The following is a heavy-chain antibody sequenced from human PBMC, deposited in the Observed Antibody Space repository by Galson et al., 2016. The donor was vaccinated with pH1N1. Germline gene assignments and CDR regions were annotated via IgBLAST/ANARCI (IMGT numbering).Heavy chain of an antibody. CDR1: GFTFSTYW. V-gene: IGHV3-74*01. Sequence: SLRLSCAASGFTFSTYWIHWVRQAPGKGLVWVSYIKSDGSGTGYADSVKGRFTISRDNSKNTLYLQMNSLRAEDTAVYYCAKTLTHDEIYDAFDIWGQGTMVTVSS. CDR2: IKSDGSGT. J-gene: IGHJ3*02. D-gene: IGHD2/OR15-2a*01. CDR3: AKTLTHDEIYDAFDI.